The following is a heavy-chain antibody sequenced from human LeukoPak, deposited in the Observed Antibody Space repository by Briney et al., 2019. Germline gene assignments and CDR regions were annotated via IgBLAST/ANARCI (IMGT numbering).Heavy chain of an antibody. CDR1: GGSIINYY. CDR3: ARVTGLNSYSSIWPYYFDY. CDR2: IYYSGST. Sequence: SETLSLPCTVSGGSIINYYWSWIRQPPGKGLEWIGYIYYSGSTNYNPSLKSRVTISVDTSKNQFSLKLSSVTAADTAVYYCARVTGLNSYSSIWPYYFDYWGQGTLVTVSS. J-gene: IGHJ4*02. V-gene: IGHV4-59*01. D-gene: IGHD6-13*01.